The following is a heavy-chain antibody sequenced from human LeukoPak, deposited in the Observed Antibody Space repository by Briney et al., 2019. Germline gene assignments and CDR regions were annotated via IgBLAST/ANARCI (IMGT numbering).Heavy chain of an antibody. J-gene: IGHJ4*02. CDR1: GGTVCYNN. CDR3: HICGF. CDR2: LSSGGIT. Sequence: GGSLRLSCVVSGGTVCYNNMSWVRQAPGKGLEFVSVLSSGGITYYSDSVKGRFTITRDNSKNTRSLEMNTLRADDAAVYYCHICGFWGEGALVTVSS. V-gene: IGHV3-53*01. D-gene: IGHD2-2*01.